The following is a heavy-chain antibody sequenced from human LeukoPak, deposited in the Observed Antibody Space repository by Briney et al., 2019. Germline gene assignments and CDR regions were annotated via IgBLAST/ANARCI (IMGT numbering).Heavy chain of an antibody. V-gene: IGHV1-2*06. CDR1: GYTFTGYY. CDR3: ARDRTYYYDSSGQDAFDI. J-gene: IGHJ3*02. CDR2: INPNSGGT. D-gene: IGHD3-22*01. Sequence: ASVKVSCKASGYTFTGYYMHWVRQAPGQGLEWMGRINPNSGGTNYAQKFQGRVTMTRDTSISTAYMELSRLRSDDTAVYYCARDRTYYYDSSGQDAFDIWGQGTRVTVSS.